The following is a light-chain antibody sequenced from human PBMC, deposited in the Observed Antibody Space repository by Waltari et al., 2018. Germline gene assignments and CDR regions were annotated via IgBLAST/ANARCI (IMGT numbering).Light chain of an antibody. CDR2: GAS. CDR3: QQYGSSPLT. Sequence: EIVLTQSPGTLSLSPGERATLSCRASQSISSSYLAWYQQKPGQAPRRLIYGASSRDTGVPDRFSGSGSGTDFTLTISRLEPEGFAVYYCQQYGSSPLTFGPGTKVDIK. CDR1: QSISSSY. J-gene: IGKJ3*01. V-gene: IGKV3-20*01.